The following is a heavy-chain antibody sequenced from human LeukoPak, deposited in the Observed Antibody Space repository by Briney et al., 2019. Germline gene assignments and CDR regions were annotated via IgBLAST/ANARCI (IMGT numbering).Heavy chain of an antibody. D-gene: IGHD5-24*01. CDR3: ARDTGYNYGPVY. CDR2: LYSGGST. CDR1: GFTVSSNY. V-gene: IGHV3-53*01. J-gene: IGHJ4*02. Sequence: GGSLRLSCAVSGFTVSSNYMSWVRQAPGKGLEWVSVLYSGGSTYYADSVGGRFTISRDNSKNTLYLQMNSLRAEDTAVYYCARDTGYNYGPVYWGQGTLVTVSS.